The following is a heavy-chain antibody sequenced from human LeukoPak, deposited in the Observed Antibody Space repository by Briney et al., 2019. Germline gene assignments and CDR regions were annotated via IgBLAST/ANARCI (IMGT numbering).Heavy chain of an antibody. CDR1: GFTFSTYW. Sequence: PGGSLRLFCAASGFTFSTYWMTWVRQAPGKGLEWVANIKEDGSQKYYVDSVKGRFTISRDNAKNSLYLQMDSLRAEDTAVYYCARDTGCAGGNCFSFYDSWGQGTLVTVSS. V-gene: IGHV3-7*01. CDR3: ARDTGCAGGNCFSFYDS. J-gene: IGHJ4*02. CDR2: IKEDGSQK. D-gene: IGHD2-15*01.